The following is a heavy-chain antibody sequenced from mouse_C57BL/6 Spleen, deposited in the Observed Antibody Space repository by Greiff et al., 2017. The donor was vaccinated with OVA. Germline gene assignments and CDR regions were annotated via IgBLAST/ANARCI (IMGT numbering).Heavy chain of an antibody. CDR3: ARKGGDSGAMDY. Sequence: QVQLQQPGTELVKPGASVKLSCKASGYTFTSYWMHWVKQRPGQGLEWIGNINPGNGGTNYNEKFKSKATLTVDKSSSTAYMQLSSLTSEDSAVYYCARKGGDSGAMDYWGQGTSVTVSS. V-gene: IGHV1-53*01. J-gene: IGHJ4*01. CDR2: INPGNGGT. D-gene: IGHD4-1*01. CDR1: GYTFTSYW.